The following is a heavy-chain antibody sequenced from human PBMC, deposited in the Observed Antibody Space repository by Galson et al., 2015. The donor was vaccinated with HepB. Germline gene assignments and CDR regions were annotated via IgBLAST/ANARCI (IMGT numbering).Heavy chain of an antibody. CDR3: TRSYNWAFEI. V-gene: IGHV3-7*01. J-gene: IGHJ3*02. D-gene: IGHD5-24*01. CDR1: GFTLSTYW. CDR2: INQGGNEK. Sequence: SLRLSCAASGFTLSTYWMTWVRQAPGKGLEWVANINQGGNEKYYVDSVKGRFSISRDNAKNSVYLQMNSLRAEDTAAYYCTRSYNWAFEIWGQGTMVTVSS.